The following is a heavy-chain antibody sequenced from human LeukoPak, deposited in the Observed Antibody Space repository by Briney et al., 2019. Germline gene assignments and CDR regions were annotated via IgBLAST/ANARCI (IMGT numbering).Heavy chain of an antibody. CDR1: GFTFSSYT. Sequence: GSSLRLSCAASGFTFSSYTMHWVRQAPGKWREWVAFVLYDGSDQYYGGSVQGRFTISRDNSKNTVYLQMNSLTVENTAVYYCARDVQSGSLDPWGQGTLVTVSS. V-gene: IGHV3-30*04. CDR3: ARDVQSGSLDP. CDR2: VLYDGSDQ. J-gene: IGHJ5*02. D-gene: IGHD3-3*01.